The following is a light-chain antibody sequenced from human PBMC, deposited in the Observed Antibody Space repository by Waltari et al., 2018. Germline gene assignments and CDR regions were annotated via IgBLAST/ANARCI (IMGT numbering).Light chain of an antibody. Sequence: DVVMTQSPDSLAVSLGERATINCKSSQSLLYTSNNKNYLAWYQQKPGQPPKILIYGACIRESGVPDLFRGSGSGTDFTLTISGLQAEDVASYFCLQYLHTPRTFGQWTKVEIK. J-gene: IGKJ1*01. CDR1: QSLLYTSNNKNY. CDR3: LQYLHTPRT. CDR2: GAC. V-gene: IGKV4-1*01.